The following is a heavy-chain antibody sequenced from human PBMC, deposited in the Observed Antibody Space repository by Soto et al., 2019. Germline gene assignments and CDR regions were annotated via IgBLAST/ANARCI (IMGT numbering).Heavy chain of an antibody. CDR3: TIGSWSGEVFDI. J-gene: IGHJ3*02. D-gene: IGHD2-21*01. V-gene: IGHV1-69*02. CDR2: IIPMLGIR. Sequence: QVQLVQSGAEVKKPGSSVKVSCKDSGGTFSTYSMFWVRQAPGQGLEWMGRIIPMLGIRNYAQRFQDRFTIPADKSTATAHMELSSLRSEDTALYYCTIGSWSGEVFDIWGQGTMVTVSS. CDR1: GGTFSTYS.